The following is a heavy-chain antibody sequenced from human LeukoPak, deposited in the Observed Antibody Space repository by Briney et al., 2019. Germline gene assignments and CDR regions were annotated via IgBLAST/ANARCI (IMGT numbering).Heavy chain of an antibody. Sequence: GGSLRLSCAASGFTFSSYSMNWVRQAPGKGLEWVSAISGSGGSTYYADSVKGRFTISRDNSKNTLYLQMNSLRAEDTAVYYCAKLVIDYMDVWGKGTTVTVSS. V-gene: IGHV3-23*01. D-gene: IGHD1-26*01. CDR3: AKLVIDYMDV. J-gene: IGHJ6*03. CDR2: ISGSGGST. CDR1: GFTFSSYS.